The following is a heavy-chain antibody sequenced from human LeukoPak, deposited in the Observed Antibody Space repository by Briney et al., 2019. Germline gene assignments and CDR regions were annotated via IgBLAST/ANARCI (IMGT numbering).Heavy chain of an antibody. Sequence: ASVKVSCKASEYTFTSYAIHWVRQAPGQRLEWMGWITAGAGNTKYSQEFQGRVTITRDTSASTVYMELSSVRSEDMAVYYCARDRAPKTVTSEVDAFDIWGQGTMVTVSS. CDR2: ITAGAGNT. CDR3: ARDRAPKTVTSEVDAFDI. J-gene: IGHJ3*02. CDR1: EYTFTSYA. D-gene: IGHD4-17*01. V-gene: IGHV1-3*03.